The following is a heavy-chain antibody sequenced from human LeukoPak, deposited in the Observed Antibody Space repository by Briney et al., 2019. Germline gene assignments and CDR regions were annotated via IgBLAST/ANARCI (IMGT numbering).Heavy chain of an antibody. D-gene: IGHD6-13*01. J-gene: IGHJ4*02. CDR3: ARPKAAAAYYFDY. CDR1: GGSISSSNW. CDR2: IYHSGST. V-gene: IGHV4-4*02. Sequence: RPSETLSLTCAVSGGSISSSNWWSWVRQPPGKGLEWIGEIYHSGSTNYNPSLKSRVTISVDKSKNQFSLKLSSVTAADTAVYYCARPKAAAAYYFDYWGQGTLVAVSS.